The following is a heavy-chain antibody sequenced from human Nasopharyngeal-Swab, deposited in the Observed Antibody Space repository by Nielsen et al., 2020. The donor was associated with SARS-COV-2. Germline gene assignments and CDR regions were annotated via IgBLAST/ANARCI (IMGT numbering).Heavy chain of an antibody. CDR3: VRMMIRGEITP. D-gene: IGHD3-16*01. CDR2: INPNSGGT. V-gene: IGHV1-2*02. Sequence: ASVKVSCKASGYTFTGYYMHWVRQAPGQGLERMGWINPNSGGTNYAQKFQGRVTMTRDTSISTAYMELSSLRSEDTAVYYCVRMMIRGEITPWGQGTQVTVSS. CDR1: GYTFTGYY. J-gene: IGHJ5*02.